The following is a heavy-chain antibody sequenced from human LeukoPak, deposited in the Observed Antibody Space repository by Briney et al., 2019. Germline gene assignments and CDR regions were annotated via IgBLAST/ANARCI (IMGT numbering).Heavy chain of an antibody. CDR2: IKSKNVGGTT. V-gene: IGHV3-15*01. CDR1: GFTFNNAW. D-gene: IGHD5-18*01. J-gene: IGHJ4*02. CDR3: AGRPTGYSSGYIH. Sequence: PGGSLRLSCAASGFTFNNAWMNWVRQAPGKGLEWVGRIKSKNVGGTTDYAAPVKGGFTISRDNSENIVYLQMNNLRVEDTAVYYCAGRPTGYSSGYIHWGQGTLVTVSS.